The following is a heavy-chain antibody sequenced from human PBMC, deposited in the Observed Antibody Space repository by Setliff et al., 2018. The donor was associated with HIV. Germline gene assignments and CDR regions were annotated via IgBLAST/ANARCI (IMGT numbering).Heavy chain of an antibody. J-gene: IGHJ4*02. D-gene: IGHD6-19*01. Sequence: SETLSLTCTISGGSFGVYRWSWIRQSAGRGLEWIGRIDSSGTTDYKPSLKGRVAISVDTSRNQFSLRVTSVTAADTAVYYCARLRQWLAFFDSWGQGTLVTVSS. CDR3: ARLRQWLAFFDS. CDR1: GGSFGVYR. V-gene: IGHV4-4*07. CDR2: IDSSGTT.